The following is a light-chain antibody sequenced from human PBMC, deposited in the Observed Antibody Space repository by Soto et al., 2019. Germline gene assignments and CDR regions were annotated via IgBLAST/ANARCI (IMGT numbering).Light chain of an antibody. CDR3: QQYNSYWGA. J-gene: IGKJ1*01. CDR2: DAS. CDR1: QSISSW. V-gene: IGKV1-5*01. Sequence: DIQMTQSPSTLSASVGERVTITCRASQSISSWLAWYQQKQGKAPKLLIYDASSLESGVPSRFSGSGSGTEFTLTISSLQPDDFATYYCQQYNSYWGAFGQGTKVDI.